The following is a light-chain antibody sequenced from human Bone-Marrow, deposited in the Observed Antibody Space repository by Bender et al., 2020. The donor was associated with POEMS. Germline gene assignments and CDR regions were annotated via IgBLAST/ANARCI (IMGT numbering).Light chain of an antibody. CDR1: SSDVGGYNY. V-gene: IGLV2-14*01. CDR3: SSYTTSSSLDI. Sequence: QSALTQPASVSGSPGQSITISCTGTSSDVGGYNYVSWYQQLPGKAPKLIIFEVNKRPSGVPDRFSGSKYGNTTSLTVSGLRAEDEADYYCSSYTTSSSLDIFGGGTKLTVL. CDR2: EVN. J-gene: IGLJ2*01.